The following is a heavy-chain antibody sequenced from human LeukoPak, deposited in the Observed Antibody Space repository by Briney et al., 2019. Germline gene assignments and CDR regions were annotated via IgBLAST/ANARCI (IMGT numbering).Heavy chain of an antibody. J-gene: IGHJ2*01. CDR2: IHHSGST. CDR1: GGSFSGYY. Sequence: SETLSLTCAVYGGSFSGYYWSWIRQPPGKGLEWIGEIHHSGSTNYNPSLKSRVTISVDTSKNQFSLKLTSVTAADTAVYYCARGGGDYWYFDLWGRGNLVTVSS. CDR3: ARGGGDYWYFDL. D-gene: IGHD2-21*01. V-gene: IGHV4-34*01.